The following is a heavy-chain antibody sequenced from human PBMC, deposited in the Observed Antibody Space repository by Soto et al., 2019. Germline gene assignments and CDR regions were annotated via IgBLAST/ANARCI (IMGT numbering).Heavy chain of an antibody. CDR3: ARHTLKLWLLPQDAFDI. D-gene: IGHD3-22*01. CDR2: IIPIFGTA. V-gene: IGHV1-69*06. CDR1: GGTFSSYA. Sequence: GASVKVSCKASGGTFSSYAISWVRQAPGQGLEWMGGIIPIFGTANYAQKFQGRVTITADKSTSTAYMELSSLRSEDTAVYYCARHTLKLWLLPQDAFDIWGQGTMVTVSS. J-gene: IGHJ3*02.